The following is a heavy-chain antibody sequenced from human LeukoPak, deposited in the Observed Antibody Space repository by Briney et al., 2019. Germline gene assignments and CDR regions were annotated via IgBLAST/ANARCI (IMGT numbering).Heavy chain of an antibody. CDR1: GFPFRSYA. Sequence: GGSLRLSCAASGFPFRSYAISWVRQAPGKGLEWVSAVSGSAASTYYADPVKGRFTISRDNSNNILILQMNSLRAEDTAIYYCAKSDYSGPGGHYDSFAMDVWGQGTTVTVSS. V-gene: IGHV3-23*01. CDR3: AKSDYSGPGGHYDSFAMDV. CDR2: VSGSAAST. D-gene: IGHD3-10*01. J-gene: IGHJ6*02.